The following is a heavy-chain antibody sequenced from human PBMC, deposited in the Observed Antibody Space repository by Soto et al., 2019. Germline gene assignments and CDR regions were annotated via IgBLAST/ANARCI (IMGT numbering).Heavy chain of an antibody. D-gene: IGHD1-26*01. CDR2: ISAYNGNT. CDR3: ARDPVGIGVDY. V-gene: IGHV1-18*01. J-gene: IGHJ4*02. Sequence: QVQLVQSGAEVKKPGASVKVSCKASGYTFTTYGISWVRQAPGQGLEWMGWISAYNGNTNYAQKLQGRVTMTTDTSTSTAYMERRSMRSDETSVYYCARDPVGIGVDYWGQGTLSTFSS. CDR1: GYTFTTYG.